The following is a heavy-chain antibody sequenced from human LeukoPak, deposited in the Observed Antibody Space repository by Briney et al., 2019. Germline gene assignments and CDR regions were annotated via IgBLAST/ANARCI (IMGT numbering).Heavy chain of an antibody. CDR3: ARDLPLRGYSGYDFGGFFDY. D-gene: IGHD5-12*01. J-gene: IGHJ4*02. CDR2: IWYDGSNK. CDR1: GFTFSNYA. Sequence: GGSLRLSCAASGFTFSNYAMHWVRQAPGKGLEWVAVIWYDGSNKYYADSVKGRFTISRDNSKNTLYLQMNSLRAEDTAVYYCARDLPLRGYSGYDFGGFFDYWGQGTLVTVSS. V-gene: IGHV3-33*08.